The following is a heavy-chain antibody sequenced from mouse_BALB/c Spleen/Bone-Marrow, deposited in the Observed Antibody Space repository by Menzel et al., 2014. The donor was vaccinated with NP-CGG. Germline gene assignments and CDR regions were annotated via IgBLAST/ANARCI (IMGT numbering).Heavy chain of an antibody. D-gene: IGHD2-12*01. CDR1: GYSITSGYS. CDR2: IHYSGST. V-gene: IGHV3-1*02. Sequence: EVQLQQSGPDLVKPSQSLSLTCTVTGYSITSGYSWHWIRQFPENKLEWMGYIHYSGSTNYNPSLKSRISITRDTSKNQFFLQLNSVTTEGAATYYCAREGAYYSYDYAIDYWGKGTSVTASS. CDR3: AREGAYYSYDYAIDY. J-gene: IGHJ4*01.